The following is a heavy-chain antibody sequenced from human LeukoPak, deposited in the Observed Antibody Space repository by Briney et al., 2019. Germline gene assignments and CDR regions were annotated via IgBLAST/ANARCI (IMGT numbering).Heavy chain of an antibody. D-gene: IGHD3-10*01. Sequence: GGSLRLSCAAYGFTFSDYYMSWVRQAPGKGLEWLSYISSTYIYTNYADSVKGRFTMSRDNAKNSLYLQMNSLRAEDTAMYYCARVYQGSGMLDFWGQGTLVTVSS. CDR1: GFTFSDYY. CDR2: ISSTYIYT. CDR3: ARVYQGSGMLDF. V-gene: IGHV3-11*05. J-gene: IGHJ4*02.